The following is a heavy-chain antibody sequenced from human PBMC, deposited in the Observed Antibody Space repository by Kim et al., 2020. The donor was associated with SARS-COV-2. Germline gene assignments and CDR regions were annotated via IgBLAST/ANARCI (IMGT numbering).Heavy chain of an antibody. Sequence: VKGRFTISRDNAKNSLYLQMNSLRAEDTAVYYCARDLPSTYYYDSSGYDYWGQGTLVTVSS. V-gene: IGHV3-48*03. CDR3: ARDLPSTYYYDSSGYDY. J-gene: IGHJ4*02. D-gene: IGHD3-22*01.